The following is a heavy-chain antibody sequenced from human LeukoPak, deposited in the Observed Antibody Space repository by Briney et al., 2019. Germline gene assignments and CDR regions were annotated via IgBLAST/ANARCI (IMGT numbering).Heavy chain of an antibody. CDR2: VSASGHYT. V-gene: IGHV3-23*01. J-gene: IGHJ6*03. Sequence: GGSLRLSCEGSGFTFSNSAMGWVRQAPGKGLEWVSGVSASGHYTYYADSAKGWFTISRDNSKNTLYLQMNSLRAEDTALYYCAKDGSWGDYYFYFYIDVWGKGTTVTVSS. CDR1: GFTFSNSA. D-gene: IGHD3-16*01. CDR3: AKDGSWGDYYFYFYIDV.